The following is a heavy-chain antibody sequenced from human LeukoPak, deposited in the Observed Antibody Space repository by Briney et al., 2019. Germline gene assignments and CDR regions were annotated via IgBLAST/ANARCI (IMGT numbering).Heavy chain of an antibody. J-gene: IGHJ5*02. CDR3: ARDGGCSSTSCYGFDP. D-gene: IGHD2-2*01. Sequence: SETLSLTCAVYGGSFSGYYWSWIRQPPGKGLEWIGYIYYSGSTNYNPSLKSRVTISVDTSKNKFSLKLSSVTAADTAVYYCARDGGCSSTSCYGFDPWGQGTLVAVSS. CDR2: IYYSGST. V-gene: IGHV4-59*01. CDR1: GGSFSGYY.